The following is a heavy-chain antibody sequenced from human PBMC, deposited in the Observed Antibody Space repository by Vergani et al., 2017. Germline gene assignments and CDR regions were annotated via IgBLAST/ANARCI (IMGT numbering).Heavy chain of an antibody. J-gene: IGHJ3*02. Sequence: EVQLVESGGGLVQPGGSLRLSCAASGFTFSSYEMNWVRQAPGKGLEWVSYISSSGSTIYYADSVKGRFTISRDNAKNSLYLQMNSLRAEDTAVYYCARFELVYGDENDAFDIWGQGTMVTVSS. CDR3: ARFELVYGDENDAFDI. D-gene: IGHD4-17*01. CDR2: ISSSGSTI. CDR1: GFTFSSYE. V-gene: IGHV3-48*03.